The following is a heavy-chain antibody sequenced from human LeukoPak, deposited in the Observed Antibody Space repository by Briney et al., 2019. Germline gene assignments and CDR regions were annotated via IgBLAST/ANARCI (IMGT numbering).Heavy chain of an antibody. CDR2: LYSGAGT. CDR3: ATLYGSARGAFDS. J-gene: IGHJ4*02. CDR1: GFTVSSNY. D-gene: IGHD3-10*01. V-gene: IGHV3-53*01. Sequence: PGGSLRLSGAASGFTVSSNYMTWVRQAPGKGLEWVSVLYSGAGTYYADSVKGRFTISRDNSKNTLYLQMNSLRAEDTAVYYCATLYGSARGAFDSWGQGTLVTVSS.